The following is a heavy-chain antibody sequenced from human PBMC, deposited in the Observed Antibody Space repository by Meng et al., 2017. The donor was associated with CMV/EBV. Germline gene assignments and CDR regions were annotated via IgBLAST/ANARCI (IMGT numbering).Heavy chain of an antibody. Sequence: GESLKISCAASGFTVSSNYMSWVRQAPGKGLEWVSVIYSGGSTYYADSVKGRFTISRDNSKNTLYLQMNSLRAEDTAVYYCARSLVISQLYYYYYYGMDVWGQGTTVTVSS. CDR1: GFTVSSNY. D-gene: IGHD2-21*01. CDR2: IYSGGST. V-gene: IGHV3-66*02. J-gene: IGHJ6*02. CDR3: ARSLVISQLYYYYYYGMDV.